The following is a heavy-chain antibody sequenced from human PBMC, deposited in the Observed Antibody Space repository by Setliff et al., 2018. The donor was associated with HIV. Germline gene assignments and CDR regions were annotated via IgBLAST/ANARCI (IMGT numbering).Heavy chain of an antibody. V-gene: IGHV4-4*07. CDR2: IYSSGRT. Sequence: PSETLSLTCTVSGGPISSYYRSWIRQAAEKGLEWIGRIYSSGRTNYNPSLQRRVTISLDTSKNQFSLTLNSVTALDTAVYYCARKGSSSRSQEYYYDFWVQGTLVTVSS. CDR3: ARKGSSSRSQEYYYDF. CDR1: GGPISSYY. J-gene: IGHJ4*02. D-gene: IGHD6-13*01.